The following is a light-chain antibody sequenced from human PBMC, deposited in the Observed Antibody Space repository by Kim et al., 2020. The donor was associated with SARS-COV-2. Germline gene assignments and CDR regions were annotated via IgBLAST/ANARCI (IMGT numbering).Light chain of an antibody. CDR2: EDN. V-gene: IGLV3-1*01. CDR1: QLGDKY. Sequence: SVSPGQTASITCSGDQLGDKYACWYQQKPGQSPVLVIYEDNKRPSGIPERFSGSNSGNTATLTISGTQPTDEADYYCQAWDSSTVIFGGGTKLSVL. CDR3: QAWDSSTVI. J-gene: IGLJ2*01.